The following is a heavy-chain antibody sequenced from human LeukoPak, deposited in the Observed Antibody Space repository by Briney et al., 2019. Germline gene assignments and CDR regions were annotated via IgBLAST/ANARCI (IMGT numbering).Heavy chain of an antibody. CDR2: IYYSGST. V-gene: IGHV4-61*01. Sequence: PSETLSLTCTVSGGSVSSGSYYWSWIRQPAGKGLEWIGYIYYSGSTNYNPSLKSRVTISVDTSKNQFSLKLSSVTAADTAVYYCARGSEDSSSDGGGWFDPWGQGTLVTVSS. D-gene: IGHD6-6*01. CDR3: ARGSEDSSSDGGGWFDP. CDR1: GGSVSSGSYY. J-gene: IGHJ5*02.